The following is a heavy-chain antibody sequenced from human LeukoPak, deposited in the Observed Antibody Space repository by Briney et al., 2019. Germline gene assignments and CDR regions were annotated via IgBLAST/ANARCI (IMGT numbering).Heavy chain of an antibody. Sequence: PGGSLRLSCAASGFTFSSYSMNWVRQAPGKGLEWVSSISSSSSYIHYADSVKGRFTISRDNAKNSLYLQMNSLRAEDTAVYYCARDSSRTAFDYWGQGTLVTVSS. CDR1: GFTFSSYS. CDR3: ARDSSRTAFDY. J-gene: IGHJ4*02. CDR2: ISSSSSYI. V-gene: IGHV3-21*01. D-gene: IGHD6-13*01.